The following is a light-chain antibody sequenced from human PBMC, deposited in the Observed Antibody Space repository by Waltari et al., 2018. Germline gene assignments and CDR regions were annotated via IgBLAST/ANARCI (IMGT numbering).Light chain of an antibody. Sequence: EIVLTQSPATLSVSPGESPTLSCRARQSVSRNLAWYQQKPGQAPRLLIYDASSRATGIPARFSGSGSGTEFTLTISSLQSEDSALYYCQQYSNWPPEVTFGPGTKVDIK. CDR1: QSVSRN. J-gene: IGKJ3*01. V-gene: IGKV3-15*01. CDR2: DAS. CDR3: QQYSNWPPEVT.